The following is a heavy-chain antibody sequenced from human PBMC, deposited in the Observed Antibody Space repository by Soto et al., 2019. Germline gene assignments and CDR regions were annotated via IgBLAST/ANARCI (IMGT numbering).Heavy chain of an antibody. CDR1: GFSLTTSGVG. CDR3: VQSRCGGDCLQSYSSHSYYGLDV. CDR2: IYWDDDK. J-gene: IGHJ6*02. V-gene: IGHV2-5*02. Sequence: SGPTLVNPTQTLTLTCTFSGFSLTTSGVGVGWIRQPPGKALEWLALIYWDDDKRYSPSLKSRLTITKDTSKNQVVLTMTNMDPVDTATYYCVQSRCGGDCLQSYSSHSYYGLDVWGQGTTVTVSS. D-gene: IGHD2-21*01.